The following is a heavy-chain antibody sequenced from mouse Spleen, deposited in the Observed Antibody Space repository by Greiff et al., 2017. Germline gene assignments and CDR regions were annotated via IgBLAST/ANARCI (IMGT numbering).Heavy chain of an antibody. CDR2: ISYDGSN. D-gene: IGHD1-1*01. Sequence: DVQLQESGPGLVKPSQSLSLTCSVTGYSITSGYYWNWIRQFPGNKLEWMGYISYDGSNNYNPSLKNRISITRDTSKNQFFLKLNSVTTEDTATYYCARKGDYDRDYWGQGTTLTVSS. CDR3: ARKGDYDRDY. CDR1: GYSITSGYY. J-gene: IGHJ2*01. V-gene: IGHV3-6*01.